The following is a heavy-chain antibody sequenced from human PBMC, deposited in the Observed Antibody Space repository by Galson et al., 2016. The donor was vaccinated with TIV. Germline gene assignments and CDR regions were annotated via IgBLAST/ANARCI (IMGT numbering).Heavy chain of an antibody. CDR1: GDSMRTYY. CDR2: MYYSGRA. Sequence: ETLSLTCTVSGDSMRTYYWTWIRQPPGRGLEWVGYMYYSGRANYNPSLKSRVTISVDASKNQFSLKLTSVTAADAAVYYCARGQEKGSWADWGQGILVTVSS. CDR3: ARGQEKGSWAD. V-gene: IGHV4-59*01. J-gene: IGHJ4*02. D-gene: IGHD6-13*01.